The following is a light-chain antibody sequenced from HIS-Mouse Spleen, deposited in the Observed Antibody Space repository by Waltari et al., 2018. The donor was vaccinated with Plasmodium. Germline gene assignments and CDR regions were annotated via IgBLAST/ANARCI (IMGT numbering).Light chain of an antibody. CDR3: QQYYSTPYT. Sequence: DIVMTQSPDSLAVSLGERATINCKSSQSVLYSSNNKNYLAWYQQKPGQPPKLLIYWASTRGSGVPDRFSGRWSGTDFTLTISSLQAEDVAVYYCQQYYSTPYTFGQGTKLEIK. CDR2: WAS. V-gene: IGKV4-1*01. J-gene: IGKJ2*01. CDR1: QSVLYSSNNKNY.